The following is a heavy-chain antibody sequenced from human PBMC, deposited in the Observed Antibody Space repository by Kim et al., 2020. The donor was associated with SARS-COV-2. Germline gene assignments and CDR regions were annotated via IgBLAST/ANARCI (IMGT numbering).Heavy chain of an antibody. D-gene: IGHD6-19*01. CDR2: IYYSGST. V-gene: IGHV4-31*03. J-gene: IGHJ4*02. CDR1: GGSISSGGYY. Sequence: SETLSLTCTVSGGSISSGGYYWSWIRQHPGKGLEWIGYIYYSGSTYYNPSLKSRVTISVDTSKNQFSLKLSSVTAADTAVYYCASSAPGGWFRNGAFDYWGQGTLVTVSS. CDR3: ASSAPGGWFRNGAFDY.